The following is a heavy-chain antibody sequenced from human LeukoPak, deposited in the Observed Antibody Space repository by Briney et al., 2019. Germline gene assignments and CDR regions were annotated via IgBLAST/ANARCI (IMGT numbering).Heavy chain of an antibody. D-gene: IGHD2-2*01. Sequence: SETLSLTCTVSGGSISSYYWSWIRQPAGKGLEWIGRIYTSGSTNYNPSLKSRVTMSVDTSKNQFSLKLSSVTAADTAVYYCVRLGVVGIDQNWFDPWGRGTLVTVSS. CDR2: IYTSGST. V-gene: IGHV4-4*07. CDR1: GGSISSYY. J-gene: IGHJ5*02. CDR3: VRLGVVGIDQNWFDP.